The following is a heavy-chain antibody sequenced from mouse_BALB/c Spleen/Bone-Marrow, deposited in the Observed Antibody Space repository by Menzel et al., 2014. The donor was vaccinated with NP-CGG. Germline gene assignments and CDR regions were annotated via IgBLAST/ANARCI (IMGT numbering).Heavy chain of an antibody. V-gene: IGHV1-20*02. CDR2: INPYNGDT. CDR1: GYSFTGYF. J-gene: IGHJ1*01. Sequence: EVQGVESGPELVKPGASVKISCKASGYSFTGYFMNWVMQSHGKSLEWIGRINPYNGDTFYNQKFKGKATLTVEKSSSTAHMELRSLASEDSAVYYCAREGGYYYGSSPYFDVWGAGTTVTVSS. CDR3: AREGGYYYGSSPYFDV. D-gene: IGHD1-1*01.